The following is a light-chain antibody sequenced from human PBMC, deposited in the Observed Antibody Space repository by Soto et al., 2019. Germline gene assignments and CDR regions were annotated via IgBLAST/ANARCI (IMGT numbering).Light chain of an antibody. Sequence: QSALTQPASVSGSPGQSITISCTGTSSDVGGYNVVSWYQQHPGKAPKLMIYEGSKRPSGVSNRFSGSKSGNTASLTISGLQAEDEADYYCCSYAGSSTDVVFGGGTKLTVL. V-gene: IGLV2-23*01. CDR2: EGS. CDR3: CSYAGSSTDVV. J-gene: IGLJ2*01. CDR1: SSDVGGYNV.